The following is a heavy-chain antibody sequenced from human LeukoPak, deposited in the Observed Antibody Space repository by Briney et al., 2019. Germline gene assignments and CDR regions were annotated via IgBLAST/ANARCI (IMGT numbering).Heavy chain of an antibody. V-gene: IGHV3-23*01. D-gene: IGHD1-26*01. Sequence: PGGSLRLSCAASGFTFNSYAMSWVRQAPGKGLEWVSAISSGDRTYYADSVKGRFTISRDNSRNTVYLQMNSLRAEDTAIYYCATIQGGIVVDHDYWGQGTLVTVSS. CDR3: ATIQGGIVVDHDY. CDR2: ISSGDRT. J-gene: IGHJ4*02. CDR1: GFTFNSYA.